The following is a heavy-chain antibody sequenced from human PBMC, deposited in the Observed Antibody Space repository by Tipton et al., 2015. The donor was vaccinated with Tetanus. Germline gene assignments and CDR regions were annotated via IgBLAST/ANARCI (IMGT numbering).Heavy chain of an antibody. CDR1: GGSFTGYY. Sequence: TLSLTCGVYGGSFTGYYWSWIRQSLGKGLEYIGKINPSGSTNYNPSLKSRVSISIDTSKNEFSLKVSSVTAADTAMYYCGHAYCSPTSCYPRSFFEDWGQGSLVAVSS. V-gene: IGHV4-34*01. CDR3: GHAYCSPTSCYPRSFFED. CDR2: INPSGST. J-gene: IGHJ1*01. D-gene: IGHD2-2*01.